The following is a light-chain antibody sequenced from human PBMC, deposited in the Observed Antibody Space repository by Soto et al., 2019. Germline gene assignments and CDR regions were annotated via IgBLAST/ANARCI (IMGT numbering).Light chain of an antibody. Sequence: QSVLTQPPSVSGAPGQRVTISCTGSSSNIGEGYNVHWYQQLPGAAPKLLIYDNTNRPSGVPDRFSGSKSGASASLAISGLQAEDEAHYYCCSFAGSNSWVFGGGTKLTVL. J-gene: IGLJ3*02. CDR2: DNT. V-gene: IGLV1-40*01. CDR1: SSNIGEGYN. CDR3: CSFAGSNSWV.